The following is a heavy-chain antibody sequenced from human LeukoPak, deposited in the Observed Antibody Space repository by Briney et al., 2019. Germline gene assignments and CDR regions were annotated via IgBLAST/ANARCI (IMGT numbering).Heavy chain of an antibody. Sequence: SETLSLTCAVSGYSISSGYYWGWIRQTPGKGLEWIGSFYHSRSTYYNPSLKSRVTILVDTSKNQFSLELSSVTAADTAVYYCARGDSSGWYTNSNYYYYYMDVWGKGTTVTVS. CDR1: GYSISSGYY. J-gene: IGHJ6*03. CDR3: ARGDSSGWYTNSNYYYYYMDV. V-gene: IGHV4-38-2*01. D-gene: IGHD6-13*01. CDR2: FYHSRST.